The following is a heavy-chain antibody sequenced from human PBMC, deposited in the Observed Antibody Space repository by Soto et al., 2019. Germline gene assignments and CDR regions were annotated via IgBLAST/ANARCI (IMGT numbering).Heavy chain of an antibody. D-gene: IGHD2-21*02. CDR3: ARGSYDCGK. J-gene: IGHJ4*01. Sequence: GGSLRLSCAASGISVSSIYMSWVRQAPGKGLEWVSVIESDGTTHYADSVKGRSTISRDNSQNTLYLQMNSLRAEDTAVYYCARGSYDCGKWGQGTLVTVSS. CDR1: GISVSSIY. CDR2: IESDGTT. V-gene: IGHV3-53*01.